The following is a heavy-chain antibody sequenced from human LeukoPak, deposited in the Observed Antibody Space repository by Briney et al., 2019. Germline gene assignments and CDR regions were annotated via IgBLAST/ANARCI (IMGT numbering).Heavy chain of an antibody. CDR3: AKAYCGGDCYSDY. CDR2: IRYDGSNK. V-gene: IGHV3-30*02. CDR1: GFTFSSYG. J-gene: IGHJ4*02. D-gene: IGHD2-21*02. Sequence: GGSLRLSCAASGFTFSSYGMHWVRQAPGKGLEWVAFIRYDGSNKYYADSVKGRFTISRDNSKNTLYLQMNSLRAEDTAVYYCAKAYCGGDCYSDYWGQGTLVTVSS.